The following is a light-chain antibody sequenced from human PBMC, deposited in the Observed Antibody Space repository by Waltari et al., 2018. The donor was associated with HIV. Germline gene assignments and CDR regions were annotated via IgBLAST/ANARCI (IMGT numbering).Light chain of an antibody. CDR1: QRVLYSSNNKNY. CDR2: WAS. CDR3: QQYYTTPL. J-gene: IGKJ2*01. V-gene: IGKV4-1*01. Sequence: DIVMTQSSDCVAVSRGERASINCTSSQRVLYSSNNKNYLAWYQHKPGQPPKLLIYWASTRESGVPDRFRGSGSGTDFTLTISSLQAEDVAVYYCQQYYTTPLFGQGTKLEIK.